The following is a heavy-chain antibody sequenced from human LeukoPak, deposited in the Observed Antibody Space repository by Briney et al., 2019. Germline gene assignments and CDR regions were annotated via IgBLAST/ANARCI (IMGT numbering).Heavy chain of an antibody. Sequence: GGSLRLSCAASGFTFSSYAMSWVRQAPGKGLEWVSSISSSSSYIYYADSVKGRFTISRDNAKNSLYLQMNSLRAEDTAVYYCARETYYDSSGYYYDAFDIWGQGTMVTVSS. V-gene: IGHV3-21*01. J-gene: IGHJ3*02. CDR3: ARETYYDSSGYYYDAFDI. D-gene: IGHD3-22*01. CDR2: ISSSSSYI. CDR1: GFTFSSYA.